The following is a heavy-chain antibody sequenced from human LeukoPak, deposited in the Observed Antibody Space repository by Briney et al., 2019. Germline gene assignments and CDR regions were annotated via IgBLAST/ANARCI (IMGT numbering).Heavy chain of an antibody. Sequence: GGSLRLSCAASGFTFDEYAMYWVRQAPGKGLDWVSLISGDGATTSYADSVKGRFTVSRDNSENSLHLHMESLRAEDTAFYYCAKARRTGTHYSDFDYWGQGTLVTVSS. D-gene: IGHD3/OR15-3a*01. J-gene: IGHJ4*02. CDR3: AKARRTGTHYSDFDY. V-gene: IGHV3-43*02. CDR2: ISGDGATT. CDR1: GFTFDEYA.